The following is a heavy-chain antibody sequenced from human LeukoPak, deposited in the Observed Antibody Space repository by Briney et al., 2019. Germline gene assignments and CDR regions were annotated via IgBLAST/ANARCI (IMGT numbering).Heavy chain of an antibody. D-gene: IGHD2/OR15-2a*01. Sequence: SETLSLTCTVSGDSISSYYWSWIRQPPGKGLEWIGYIYYSGSTNYNSSLESRVTISLDTSKNQFSLKVTSVTAADTAIYYCARDLVTVSGTRYNYYGMDVWGQGTTVTVSS. V-gene: IGHV4-59*01. CDR3: ARDLVTVSGTRYNYYGMDV. CDR2: IYYSGST. J-gene: IGHJ6*02. CDR1: GDSISSYY.